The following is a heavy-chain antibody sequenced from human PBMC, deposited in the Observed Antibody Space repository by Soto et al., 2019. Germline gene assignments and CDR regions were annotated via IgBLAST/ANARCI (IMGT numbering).Heavy chain of an antibody. D-gene: IGHD3-22*01. CDR1: GYSFTSYW. CDR3: ARRASYYDSSGYLADYYYGMDV. Sequence: GESLKISCKGSGYSFTSYWIDWVRQMPGKGLEWMGIIYPGGSDTRYSPSFQGQVTISADKSISTAYLQWSSLKASDTAMYYCARRASYYDSSGYLADYYYGMDVWGQGTTVTVSS. V-gene: IGHV5-51*01. CDR2: IYPGGSDT. J-gene: IGHJ6*02.